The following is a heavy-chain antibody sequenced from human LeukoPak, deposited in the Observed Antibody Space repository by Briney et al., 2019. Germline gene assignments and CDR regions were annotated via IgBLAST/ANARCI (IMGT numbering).Heavy chain of an antibody. Sequence: SVKVSRKASGYTFTSYGISWVRQAPGQGLEWMGRIIPIFGTANYAQKFQGRVTITTDESTSTAYMELSSLRSEDTAVYYCVVEMATIRYYWGQGTLVTVSS. CDR1: GYTFTSYG. CDR3: VVEMATIRYY. J-gene: IGHJ4*02. V-gene: IGHV1-69*05. D-gene: IGHD5-24*01. CDR2: IIPIFGTA.